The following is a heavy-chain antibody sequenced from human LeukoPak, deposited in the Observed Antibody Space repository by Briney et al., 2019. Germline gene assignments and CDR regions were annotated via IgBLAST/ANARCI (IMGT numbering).Heavy chain of an antibody. CDR1: GASVSRDSDY. CDR2: IYYSGST. Sequence: PSETLSLTWTVSGASVSRDSDYWSWIRQPPGKGREWIGNIYYSGSTSYNPSLKSRVTISVETSKNQFSLKLSSVTAADTAVYYCARHNGIINVFDIWGQGTMVTVSS. J-gene: IGHJ3*02. D-gene: IGHD1-14*01. CDR3: ARHNGIINVFDI. V-gene: IGHV4-39*01.